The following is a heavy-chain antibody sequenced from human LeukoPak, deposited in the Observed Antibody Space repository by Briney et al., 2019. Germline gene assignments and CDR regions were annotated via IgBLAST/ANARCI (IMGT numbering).Heavy chain of an antibody. V-gene: IGHV3-74*01. J-gene: IGHJ4*02. CDR1: EITFSKYW. Sequence: GGSLRLSCPVSEITFSKYWIHWVRQAPGKGLLWVSRISSDWTTTTYADFVKGRFTISRDDAKNSLYLQMNSLRDEDTAVYYCARDLYGDYSFDYWGQGTLVTVSS. CDR2: ISSDWTTT. CDR3: ARDLYGDYSFDY. D-gene: IGHD4-17*01.